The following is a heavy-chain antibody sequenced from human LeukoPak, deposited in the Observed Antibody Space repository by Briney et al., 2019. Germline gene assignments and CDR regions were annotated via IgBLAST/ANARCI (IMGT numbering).Heavy chain of an antibody. CDR1: GFTVSSNY. Sequence: PGGSLRLSCAASGFTVSSNYMSWVRQAPGKRLEWGSVIYSGGSTYYADSVKGRFTISRDNSKNTLYLQMNSLRAEDTAVYYCARAISSGWSFDYWGQGTLVTVSS. D-gene: IGHD6-19*01. J-gene: IGHJ4*02. V-gene: IGHV3-66*02. CDR2: IYSGGST. CDR3: ARAISSGWSFDY.